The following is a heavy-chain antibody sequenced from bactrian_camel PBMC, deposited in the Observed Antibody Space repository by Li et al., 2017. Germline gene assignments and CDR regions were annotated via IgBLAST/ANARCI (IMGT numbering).Heavy chain of an antibody. V-gene: IGHV3S53*01. CDR3: KTTTTVARAACWARD. CDR1: GYTVRPHC. J-gene: IGHJ4*01. CDR2: IGFANST. Sequence: VQLVESGGGLVQPGGSLRLSCAAPGYTVRPHCMAWFRQAPGKERELVSGIGFANSTYYTDSVKGRFTISRGNADTHNTVYLQMNSLKPEDTAMYYCKTTTTVARAACWARDWGQGTQVTVS. D-gene: IGHD5*01.